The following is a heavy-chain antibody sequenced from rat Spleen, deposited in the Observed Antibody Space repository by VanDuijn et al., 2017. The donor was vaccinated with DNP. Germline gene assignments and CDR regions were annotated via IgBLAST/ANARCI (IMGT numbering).Heavy chain of an antibody. CDR1: GFTFTFYG. J-gene: IGHJ1*01. D-gene: IGHD1-3*01. CDR3: ARHGRVTTVATYWYFDF. Sequence: EVQLVESGGGLVQPGRSLKLSCAASGFTFTFYGMAWVRQVPGKGLEWVASITNSGGSTHYPDSVKGRFTLSRDNAKSTLYLQMDSLRSEDTATYYCARHGRVTTVATYWYFDFWGPGTMVTVSS. CDR2: ITNSGGST. V-gene: IGHV5S13*01.